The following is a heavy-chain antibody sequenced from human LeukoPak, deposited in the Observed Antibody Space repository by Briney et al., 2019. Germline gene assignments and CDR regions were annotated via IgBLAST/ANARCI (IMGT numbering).Heavy chain of an antibody. CDR2: MNPNSGNT. D-gene: IGHD3-3*01. J-gene: IGHJ4*02. Sequence: ASVKDSCKASGYTFTSYDINWVRQATGQGLEWMGWMNPNSGNTGYAQKFQGRVTITRNTSISTAYMELSSLRSEDTAVYYCARGGLLEWLPLDYWGQGTLVTVSS. V-gene: IGHV1-8*01. CDR1: GYTFTSYD. CDR3: ARGGLLEWLPLDY.